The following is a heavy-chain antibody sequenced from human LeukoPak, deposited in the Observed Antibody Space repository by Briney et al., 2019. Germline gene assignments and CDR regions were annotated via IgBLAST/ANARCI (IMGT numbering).Heavy chain of an antibody. CDR1: GYSISSGYY. Sequence: KPSETLSLTCTVSGYSISSGYYWGWIRQPPGKGLEWIGSIYYSGSTYYNPSPKSRVTISVDTSKNQFSLKLSSVTAADTAVYYCASIVVVPAARRGRYYYYYMDVWGKGTTVTISS. J-gene: IGHJ6*03. V-gene: IGHV4-38-2*02. D-gene: IGHD2-2*01. CDR3: ASIVVVPAARRGRYYYYYMDV. CDR2: IYYSGST.